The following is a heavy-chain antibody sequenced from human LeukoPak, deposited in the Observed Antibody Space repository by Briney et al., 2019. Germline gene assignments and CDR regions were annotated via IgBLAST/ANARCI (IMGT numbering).Heavy chain of an antibody. CDR3: ARDYYDSSGYFDY. V-gene: IGHV3-30-3*01. J-gene: IGHJ4*02. CDR1: GFTFSSYA. Sequence: GGTLRLSCAASGFTFSSYAMHWVRQAPGKGLEWVAVISYDGSNKYYADSVKGRFTISRDNSKNTLYLQMNSLRAEDTAVYYCARDYYDSSGYFDYWGQGTLVTVSS. D-gene: IGHD3-22*01. CDR2: ISYDGSNK.